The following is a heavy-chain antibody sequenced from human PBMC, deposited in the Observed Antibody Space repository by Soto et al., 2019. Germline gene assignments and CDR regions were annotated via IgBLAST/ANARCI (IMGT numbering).Heavy chain of an antibody. CDR1: GGSISSGDYY. CDR3: ASQDIVLVPAAPFDY. J-gene: IGHJ4*02. CDR2: IYYSGST. D-gene: IGHD2-2*01. Sequence: QVQLQESGPGLVKPSQTLSLTCTVSGGSISSGDYYWSWIRQPPGKGLEWIGYIYYSGSTYYNPSLKSRVTISVDTSKNQLSLKLSSVTAADTAVYYCASQDIVLVPAAPFDYWGQGTLVTVSS. V-gene: IGHV4-30-4*01.